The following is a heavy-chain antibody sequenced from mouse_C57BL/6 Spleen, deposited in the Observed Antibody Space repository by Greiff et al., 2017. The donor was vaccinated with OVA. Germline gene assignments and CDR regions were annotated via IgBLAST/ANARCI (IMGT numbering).Heavy chain of an antibody. D-gene: IGHD1-1*01. CDR1: GYTFTSYW. Sequence: VQLQQPGAELVKPGASVKMSCKASGYTFTSYWITWVKQRPGQGLEWIGDIYPGSGSTNYNEKFKSKATLTVDTSSSTAYMQLSSLTSEDSAVYYCANIDSRAVEWYFDVWGTGTTVTVAS. J-gene: IGHJ1*03. CDR2: IYPGSGST. CDR3: ANIDSRAVEWYFDV. V-gene: IGHV1-55*01.